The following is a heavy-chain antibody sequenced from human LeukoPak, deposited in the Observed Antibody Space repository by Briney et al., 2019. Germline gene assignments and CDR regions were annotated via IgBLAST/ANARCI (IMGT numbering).Heavy chain of an antibody. V-gene: IGHV1-8*01. CDR2: MNPKNGYT. CDR1: GYTFPSYD. D-gene: IGHD3-3*01. Sequence: ASVTVSCKASGYTFPSYDINWVRQATGQGLEWMGWMNPKNGYTGYAQRFKGRVTMTRDTSITTVYMELSSLRSEDTAVYYCARDLLPMTKAGVVNDWGQGSLVIVSA. CDR3: ARDLLPMTKAGVVND. J-gene: IGHJ4*02.